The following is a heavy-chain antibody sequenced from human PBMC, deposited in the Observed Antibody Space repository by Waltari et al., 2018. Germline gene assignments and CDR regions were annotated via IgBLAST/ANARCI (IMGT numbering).Heavy chain of an antibody. CDR1: GFPFSSYG. V-gene: IGHV3-33*01. CDR3: ARETSHYYYFDY. J-gene: IGHJ4*02. Sequence: QVQLVESGGGVVHPWSSLRPSCAASGFPFSSYGLHWVRQAPGKGLEGGAVIWYDGNNKYYADSVKGRFTISRDNSKNTLYLQMNSLRAEDTAVYYCARETSHYYYFDYWGQGTLVTVSS. CDR2: IWYDGNNK. D-gene: IGHD2-21*01.